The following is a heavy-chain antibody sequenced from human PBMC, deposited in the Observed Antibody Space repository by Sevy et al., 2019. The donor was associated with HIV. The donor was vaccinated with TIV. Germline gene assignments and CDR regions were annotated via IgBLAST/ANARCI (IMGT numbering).Heavy chain of an antibody. J-gene: IGHJ4*02. D-gene: IGHD5-18*01. CDR3: AKDPGEIQLWLIGDY. CDR1: GFTFSSYA. CDR2: ISYDGSNK. Sequence: GGSLRLSCAASGFTFSSYAMHWVRQAPGKGLEWVAVISYDGSNKYYADSVKGRFTISRDNSKNTLYLQMNSLRAEDTAVYYCAKDPGEIQLWLIGDYWGQGTLVTVSS. V-gene: IGHV3-30-3*01.